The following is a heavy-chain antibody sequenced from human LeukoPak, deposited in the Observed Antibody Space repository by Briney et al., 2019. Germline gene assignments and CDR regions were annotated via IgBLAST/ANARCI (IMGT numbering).Heavy chain of an antibody. V-gene: IGHV1-69*05. J-gene: IGHJ3*02. CDR2: IIPIFGTA. CDR3: ARELGDYGDYVDAFDI. Sequence: RRASVKVSCKASGGTFSSYAISWVRQAPGQGLEWMGRIIPIFGTANYAQKFQGRDTITTDESTSTAYMELSSLRSEDTAVYYCARELGDYGDYVDAFDIWGQGTMVTVSS. CDR1: GGTFSSYA. D-gene: IGHD4-17*01.